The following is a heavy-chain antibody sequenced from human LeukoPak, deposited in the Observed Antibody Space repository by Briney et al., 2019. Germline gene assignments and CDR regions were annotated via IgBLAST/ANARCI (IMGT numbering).Heavy chain of an antibody. J-gene: IGHJ6*03. D-gene: IGHD3-3*01. CDR2: IYYSGST. V-gene: IGHV4-39*07. CDR3: ARGVTYYDFWSGYYEDYYMDV. CDR1: GGSISSSSYY. Sequence: PSETLSLTCTVSGGSISSSSYYWGWIRQPPGKGLEWIGSIYYSGSTNYNPSLKSRVTISVDTSKNQSSLKLSSVTAADTAVYYCARGVTYYDFWSGYYEDYYMDVWGKGTTVTVSS.